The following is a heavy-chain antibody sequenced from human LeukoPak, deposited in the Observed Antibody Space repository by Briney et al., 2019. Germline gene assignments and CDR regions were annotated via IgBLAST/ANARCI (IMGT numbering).Heavy chain of an antibody. D-gene: IGHD2-21*02. CDR2: INPNSGGT. V-gene: IGHV1-2*02. CDR3: ARGGRRWCLDY. J-gene: IGHJ4*02. CDR1: GYTFTGYY. Sequence: ASVKVSCKASGYTFTGYYMHWVRQAPGQGLEWMGWINPNSGGTNYAQKFQGRATMTRDTSTSTVYMELSNLKSEDTAVYYCARGGRRWCLDYWGQGTLVTVSS.